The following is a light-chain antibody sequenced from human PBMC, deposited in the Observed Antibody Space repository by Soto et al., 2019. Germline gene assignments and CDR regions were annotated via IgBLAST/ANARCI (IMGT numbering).Light chain of an antibody. CDR2: AAS. CDR3: QQSYSTPPIT. J-gene: IGKJ5*01. V-gene: IGKV1-39*01. CDR1: QSINNY. Sequence: DIPMTQSPSSLSASVGDRVTITCRASQSINNYLNWYQQKPGKAPKLLIYAASSLQSGVPSRFSGSGSGTDFTLTISSLQPEDFATYYCQQSYSTPPITFGQGTRLEIK.